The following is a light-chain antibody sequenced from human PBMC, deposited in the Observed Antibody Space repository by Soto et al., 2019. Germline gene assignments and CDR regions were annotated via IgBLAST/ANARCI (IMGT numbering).Light chain of an antibody. V-gene: IGLV2-23*01. J-gene: IGLJ1*01. CDR1: SSDVGSYNL. CDR3: CSYAGSSTYV. CDR2: EGS. Sequence: QSALTQPASVSGSPGQSITISCTGTSSDVGSYNLVSWYQQHPGKAPKLMIYEGSTRPSGVSNRFSGSKSGNTASLTISGLQAEDEDDYSCCSYAGSSTYVFGTGTKVPVL.